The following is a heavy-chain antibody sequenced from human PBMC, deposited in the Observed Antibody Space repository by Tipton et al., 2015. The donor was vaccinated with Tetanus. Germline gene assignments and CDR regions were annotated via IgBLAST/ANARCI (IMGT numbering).Heavy chain of an antibody. D-gene: IGHD6-13*01. CDR2: INYAGST. J-gene: IGHJ5*02. V-gene: IGHV4-34*01. Sequence: TLSLTCAVHGGSFSDNFWSWIRQSPGKGLEWIGEINYAGSTNYNPSLKSRVTMSVDTSKKEVSLKLSSVTAADTAVYYCAAAIVRWFDPWGQGTLVTVSS. CDR3: AAAIVRWFDP. CDR1: GGSFSDNF.